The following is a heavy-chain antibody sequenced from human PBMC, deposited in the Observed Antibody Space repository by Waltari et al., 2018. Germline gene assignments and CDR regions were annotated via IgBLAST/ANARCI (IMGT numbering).Heavy chain of an antibody. CDR3: AREYFDL. Sequence: EVQLVESGGGLVKPGGPLRLSCAASGFPVRAYTMNWVRQAPGKGLEWVSSINSRGSDIYYADSVKGRFTISRDNAKNSLYLQMNSLRAEDTAVYYCAREYFDLWGRGTLVTVSS. CDR1: GFPVRAYT. V-gene: IGHV3-21*01. CDR2: INSRGSDI. J-gene: IGHJ2*01.